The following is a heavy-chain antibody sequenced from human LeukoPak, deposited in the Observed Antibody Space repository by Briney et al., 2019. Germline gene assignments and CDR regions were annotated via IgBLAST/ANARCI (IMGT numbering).Heavy chain of an antibody. CDR1: GFTFSSYE. D-gene: IGHD3-10*01. Sequence: GGSLRLSCAASGFTFSSYEMNWVRQAPGKWLEWVSYITSSGSTIYYADSVKGRFTISRDNAKNSLYLQMNSLRAEDTSVYYCASDRLLWFGEQHNWFDPWGQGTLVTVSS. J-gene: IGHJ5*02. V-gene: IGHV3-48*03. CDR3: ASDRLLWFGEQHNWFDP. CDR2: ITSSGSTI.